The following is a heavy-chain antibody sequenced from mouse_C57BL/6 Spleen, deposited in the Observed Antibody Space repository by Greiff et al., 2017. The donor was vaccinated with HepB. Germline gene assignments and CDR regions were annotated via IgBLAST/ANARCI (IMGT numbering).Heavy chain of an antibody. V-gene: IGHV1-4*01. D-gene: IGHD2-3*01. CDR3: ARWDGYYWYCDV. J-gene: IGHJ1*03. CDR2: INPSSGYT. Sequence: VMLVESGAELARPGASVKMSCKASGYTFTSYTMHWVKQRPGQGLEWIGYINPSSGYTKYNQKFKDKATFTADKSSSTAYMQLSSLTSEDAAVYYCARWDGYYWYCDVWGTGTTVTVSS. CDR1: GYTFTSYT.